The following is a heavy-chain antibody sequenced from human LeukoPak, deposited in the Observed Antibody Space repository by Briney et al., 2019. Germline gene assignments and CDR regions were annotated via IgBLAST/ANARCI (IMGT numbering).Heavy chain of an antibody. CDR3: ARDGQRNYFYGMDV. CDR1: GLSFSDYY. J-gene: IGHJ6*02. CDR2: ITDSGSAI. D-gene: IGHD5-24*01. Sequence: PGGSLRLSCAASGLSFSDYYMNWIRQAPGKGLEWVSYITDSGSAIYYADSVKGRFTISRDNTKNSLYLQMNSLRAEDTAVYFCARDGQRNYFYGMDVWGQGTTVTVSS. V-gene: IGHV3-11*01.